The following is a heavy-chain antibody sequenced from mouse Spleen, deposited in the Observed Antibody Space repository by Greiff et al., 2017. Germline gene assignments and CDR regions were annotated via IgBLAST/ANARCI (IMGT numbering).Heavy chain of an antibody. J-gene: IGHJ1*01. V-gene: IGHV1-37*01. CDR3: ASDGYYGWHFGV. CDR1: GYSFTGYF. D-gene: IGHD2-3*01. CDR2: INPYNGDT. Sequence: DVKLQESGPELVKPGASVKISCKASGYSFTGYFMNWVKQSPGKSLEWIGRINPYNGDTFYNQKFKGKATLTVDKSSSTAHMELLSLTSEDVAGYYCASDGYYGWHFGVWGAGTTVNVS.